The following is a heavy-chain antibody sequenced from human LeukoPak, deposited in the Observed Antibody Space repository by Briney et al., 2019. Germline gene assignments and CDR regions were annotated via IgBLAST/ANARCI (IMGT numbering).Heavy chain of an antibody. CDR2: INGRGDST. CDR1: GFSFSSYA. J-gene: IGHJ4*02. Sequence: GGSLRLSCAASGFSFSSYAMSWVRQAPGKGLEWVSGINGRGDSTVYADSVKGRFTISRDNSKNTLYLEMSSLRVEDTAIYYCAKWPEGAMDYFDYWGQGTLVTVSS. V-gene: IGHV3-23*01. D-gene: IGHD3-16*01. CDR3: AKWPEGAMDYFDY.